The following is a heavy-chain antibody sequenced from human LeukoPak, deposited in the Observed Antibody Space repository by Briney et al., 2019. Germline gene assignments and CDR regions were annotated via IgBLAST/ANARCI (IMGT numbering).Heavy chain of an antibody. CDR1: GFTFSSYA. Sequence: GGSLRLSYAASGFTFSSYAMSWVRQAPGKGLEWVSAISGSGGSTYYADSVKGRFTISRDNSKNALYLQMNSLRAEDTAVYYCAKAGPIVVVPAAMADDYWGQGTLVTVSS. CDR3: AKAGPIVVVPAAMADDY. CDR2: ISGSGGST. V-gene: IGHV3-23*01. D-gene: IGHD2-2*01. J-gene: IGHJ4*02.